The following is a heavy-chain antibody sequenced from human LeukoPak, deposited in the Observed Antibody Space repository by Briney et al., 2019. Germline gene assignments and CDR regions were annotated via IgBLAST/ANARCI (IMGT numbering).Heavy chain of an antibody. CDR1: GFTFSTYN. D-gene: IGHD4/OR15-4a*01. J-gene: IGHJ4*02. CDR2: IYSGTI. CDR3: ARRAGAYSHPYDY. V-gene: IGHV3-53*01. Sequence: PGGSLRLSCAASGFTFSTYNMSWVRQAPGKGLEWVSFIYSGTIHYSDSVKGRFTISRDNSKNTLYLQMNSLRAEDTAVYYCARRAGAYSHPYDYWGQGTLVTVSS.